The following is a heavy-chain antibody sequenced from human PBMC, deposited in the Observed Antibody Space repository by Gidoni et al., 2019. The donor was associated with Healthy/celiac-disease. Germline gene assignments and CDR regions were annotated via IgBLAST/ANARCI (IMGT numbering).Heavy chain of an antibody. CDR1: GFTFSSYG. D-gene: IGHD5-12*01. CDR3: AKDPNIVATILDY. CDR2: ISYDGSNK. J-gene: IGHJ4*02. V-gene: IGHV3-30*18. Sequence: QVQLVESGGGVVQPGRSLRLSCAASGFTFSSYGMHWVRQAPGKGLEWVAVISYDGSNKYYADSVKGRFTISRDNSKNTLYLQMNSLRAEDTAVYYCAKDPNIVATILDYWGQGTLVTVSS.